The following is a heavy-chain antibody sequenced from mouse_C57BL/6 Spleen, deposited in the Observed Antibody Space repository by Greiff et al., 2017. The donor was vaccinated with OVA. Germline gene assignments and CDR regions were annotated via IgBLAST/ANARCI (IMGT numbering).Heavy chain of an antibody. J-gene: IGHJ2*01. Sequence: EVKLVESGGGLVKPGGSLKLSCAASGFTFSDYGMHWVRQAPEKGLEWVAYISSGSSTIYYADTVKGRFTISRDNAKNTLFLQMTSLRSEDTAMYYCARFSTGTWYFDYWGQGTTLTVSS. CDR3: ARFSTGTWYFDY. CDR2: ISSGSSTI. V-gene: IGHV5-17*01. CDR1: GFTFSDYG. D-gene: IGHD4-1*01.